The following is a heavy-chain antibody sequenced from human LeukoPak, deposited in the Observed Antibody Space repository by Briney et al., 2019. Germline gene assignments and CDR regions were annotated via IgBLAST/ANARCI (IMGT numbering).Heavy chain of an antibody. CDR3: AIDSSGYYQPFDP. CDR2: INPNSGGT. J-gene: IGHJ5*02. CDR1: GYTFTSYD. Sequence: ASVKVSCKASGYTFTSYDINWVRQAPGQGLEWMGWINPNSGGTNYAQKFQGRVTMTRDTSISTAYMELSRLRSDDTAVYYCAIDSSGYYQPFDPWGQGTLVTVSS. D-gene: IGHD3-22*01. V-gene: IGHV1-2*02.